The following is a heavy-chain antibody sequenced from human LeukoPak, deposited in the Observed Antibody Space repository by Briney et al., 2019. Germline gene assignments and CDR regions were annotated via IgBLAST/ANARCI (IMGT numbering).Heavy chain of an antibody. CDR2: IYTSGST. CDR1: GGSISSYY. D-gene: IGHD2-2*02. CDR3: ARDVHCSSTSCYILAYFDP. J-gene: IGHJ5*02. Sequence: PSETLSLTCTVSGGSISSYYWGWIRQPAGQGLEWIGRIYTSGSTNYNPSLKSRVTMSVDTSKNQFSLKLSSVTTADTAVYYCARDVHCSSTSCYILAYFDPWGQGTLVTVSS. V-gene: IGHV4-4*07.